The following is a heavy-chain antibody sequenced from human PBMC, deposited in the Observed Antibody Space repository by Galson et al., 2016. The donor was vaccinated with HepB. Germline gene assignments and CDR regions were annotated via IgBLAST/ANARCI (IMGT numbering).Heavy chain of an antibody. CDR2: ITTSGDT. D-gene: IGHD4-17*01. CDR1: GFTFSTYE. J-gene: IGHJ6*02. Sequence: SLRLSCAASGFTFSTYELHWVRHTSGIGLEWVSSITTSGDTYYAGSVKGRFTISRENVKSTLYLQMNSLGVEDTAVYYCTRLNRYGAPRGGGLDVWGQGTTVTVSS. V-gene: IGHV3-13*01. CDR3: TRLNRYGAPRGGGLDV.